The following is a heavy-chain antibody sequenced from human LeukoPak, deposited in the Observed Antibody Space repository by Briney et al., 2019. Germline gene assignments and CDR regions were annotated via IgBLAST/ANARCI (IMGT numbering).Heavy chain of an antibody. CDR2: KDYSGST. Sequence: SETLSLTCTVSGGSISRYYWSWIRQPPAKGLEWIGYKDYSGSTNYNRSLKSRVTISVDTSKNQFSLKLSSVTAADTAVYYCARVYYSSSYDYWYFDLWGRGTLVTVSS. D-gene: IGHD6-13*01. J-gene: IGHJ2*01. V-gene: IGHV4-59*01. CDR3: ARVYYSSSYDYWYFDL. CDR1: GGSISRYY.